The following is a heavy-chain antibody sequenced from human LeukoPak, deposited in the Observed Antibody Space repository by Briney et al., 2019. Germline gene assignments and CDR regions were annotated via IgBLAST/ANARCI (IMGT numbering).Heavy chain of an antibody. J-gene: IGHJ4*02. CDR3: AREGRDGYPEAY. D-gene: IGHD5-24*01. CDR1: GFTLRNYW. CDR2: IKQDGSEK. Sequence: PGGSLRLSCAASGFTLRNYWMSWVRQAPGKGLEWVANIKQDGSEKYYVDSVKGRFTISRDNAKNSLYLQMNSLRAEDTAVYYCAREGRDGYPEAYWGQGTLVTVSS. V-gene: IGHV3-7*01.